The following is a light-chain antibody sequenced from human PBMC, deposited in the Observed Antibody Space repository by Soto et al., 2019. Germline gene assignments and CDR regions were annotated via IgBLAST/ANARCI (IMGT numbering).Light chain of an antibody. J-gene: IGKJ1*01. CDR3: QQYNNWPRT. Sequence: EIVLTQSPGTLSLSPGERTTLSCRASQSVSSNFLDWYQQKPGQAPRILIYGASTRDTGIPARFSGSGSGTEFTLTISRLQSEDFEVYYCQQYNNWPRTFGQGTKVDIK. CDR1: QSVSSN. V-gene: IGKV3-15*01. CDR2: GAS.